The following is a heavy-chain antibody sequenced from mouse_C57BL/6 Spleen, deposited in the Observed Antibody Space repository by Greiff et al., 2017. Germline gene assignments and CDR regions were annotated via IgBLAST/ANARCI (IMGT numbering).Heavy chain of an antibody. J-gene: IGHJ2*01. V-gene: IGHV1-64*01. CDR1: GYTFTSYW. CDR2: IHPNSGST. CDR3: ARRDDGPLYFDY. D-gene: IGHD2-3*01. Sequence: QFQLQQPGAELVKPGASVKLSCKASGYTFTSYWMHWVKQRPGQGLEWIGMIHPNSGSTNYNEKFKSKATLTVDKSSSTAYMQLSSLTSEDSAVYYCARRDDGPLYFDYWGQGTTLTVSS.